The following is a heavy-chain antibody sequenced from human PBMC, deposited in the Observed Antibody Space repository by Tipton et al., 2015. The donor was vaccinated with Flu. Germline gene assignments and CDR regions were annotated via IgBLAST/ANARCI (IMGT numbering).Heavy chain of an antibody. Sequence: SLRLSCAASGFTFSRYAMSWVRQAPGKGLEWVASVTGGGGTTYFADSVKGRFTISRDNYRNMVFLQMNNLRVEDTAVYYCARDPSLGMPDYFDYWGQGTLVTASS. D-gene: IGHD2-2*01. J-gene: IGHJ4*02. CDR3: ARDPSLGMPDYFDY. V-gene: IGHV3-23*01. CDR1: GFTFSRYA. CDR2: VTGGGGTT.